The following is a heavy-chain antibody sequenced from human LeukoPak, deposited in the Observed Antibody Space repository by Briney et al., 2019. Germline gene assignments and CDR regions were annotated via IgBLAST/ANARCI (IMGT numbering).Heavy chain of an antibody. CDR3: ARRPGYSSSWRRTQRYYFDY. CDR2: INHSGST. Sequence: PSETLPLTCAVYGGSFSGYYWSWIRQPPGKGLEWIGEINHSGSTNYNPSLKSRVTISVDTSKNQFSLKLSSVTAADTAVYYCARRPGYSSSWRRTQRYYFDYWGQGTLVTVSS. CDR1: GGSFSGYY. V-gene: IGHV4-34*01. D-gene: IGHD6-13*01. J-gene: IGHJ4*02.